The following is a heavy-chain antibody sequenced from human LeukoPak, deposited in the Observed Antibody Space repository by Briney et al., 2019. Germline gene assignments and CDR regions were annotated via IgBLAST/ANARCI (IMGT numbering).Heavy chain of an antibody. CDR1: GYTFTGYY. J-gene: IGHJ4*02. Sequence: GAPVKVSCKASGYTFTGYYMHWVRQAPGQGLEWMGWVNPNSGGTNYAQKFQGRVTMTRDTSISTAYMELSRLRSDDTAVYYCARELKVVVVPAAIPGYWGQGTLVTVSS. D-gene: IGHD2-2*01. V-gene: IGHV1-2*02. CDR3: ARELKVVVVPAAIPGY. CDR2: VNPNSGGT.